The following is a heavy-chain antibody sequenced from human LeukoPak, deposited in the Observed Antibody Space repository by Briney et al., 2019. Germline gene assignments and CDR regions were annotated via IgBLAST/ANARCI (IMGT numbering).Heavy chain of an antibody. CDR3: AADPGGGNYFDY. J-gene: IGHJ4*02. V-gene: IGHV1-58*01. Sequence: TSVKVSCKASGFTFTSSAVQWVRQARGQRLEWIGWIVVGSGNTNYAQKFQERVTITRDMSTSTAYMELSSLRSEDTAVYYCAADPGGGNYFDYWGQGTLVTVSS. CDR1: GFTFTSSA. D-gene: IGHD2-15*01. CDR2: IVVGSGNT.